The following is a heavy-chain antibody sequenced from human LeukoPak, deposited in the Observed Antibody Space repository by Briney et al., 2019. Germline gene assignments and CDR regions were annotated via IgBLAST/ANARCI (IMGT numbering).Heavy chain of an antibody. J-gene: IGHJ5*02. V-gene: IGHV1-2*06. CDR2: INPNSGGT. D-gene: IGHD3-3*01. CDR1: GYTFTGYY. CDR3: AREITIRNWFDP. Sequence: GASVKVSCKASGYTFTGYYMHWVRQAPGQGLEWMGRINPNSGGTDYAQKFQGRVAMTRDTSITTAYMELSRLTSDDTAVYYCAREITIRNWFDPWGQGTLVTVSS.